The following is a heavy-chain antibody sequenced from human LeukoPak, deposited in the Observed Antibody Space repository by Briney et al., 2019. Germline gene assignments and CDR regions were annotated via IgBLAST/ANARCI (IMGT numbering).Heavy chain of an antibody. V-gene: IGHV3-23*01. Sequence: GSLRRSCAASGFTFSSYAMSWVRQAPGKGLDWVSAISGSGGSTYYADSVKGRFTISRDNSKNTLYLQMNSLRAEDTAVYYCAKASSSSWYVDWFDPWGQGTLVTVSS. J-gene: IGHJ5*02. D-gene: IGHD6-13*01. CDR2: ISGSGGST. CDR3: AKASSSSWYVDWFDP. CDR1: GFTFSSYA.